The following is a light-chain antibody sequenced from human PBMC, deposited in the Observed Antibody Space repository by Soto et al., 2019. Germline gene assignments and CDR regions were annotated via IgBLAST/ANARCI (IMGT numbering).Light chain of an antibody. V-gene: IGKV1-39*01. Sequence: DIQMTQSPSSLSASVGDSVTITCRASQSISNYLNWYQQKPGKAPKLLIYAASSLQSGVPPRFSGRGSRTDFTLTISSLQPEDFATYYCQQRFSSPPESPPFTFGPGTKVETK. CDR2: AAS. CDR1: QSISNY. J-gene: IGKJ3*01. CDR3: QQRFSSPPESPPFT.